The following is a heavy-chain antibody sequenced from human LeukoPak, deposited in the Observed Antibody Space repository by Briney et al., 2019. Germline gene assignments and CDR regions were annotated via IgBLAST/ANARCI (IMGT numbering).Heavy chain of an antibody. V-gene: IGHV3-23*01. CDR2: ISGSGGST. CDR1: GFTFSGYA. J-gene: IGHJ4*02. D-gene: IGHD3-22*01. CDR3: AKGFSDSSGYYGY. Sequence: GGSLRLSCAASGFTFSGYAMSWVRQAPGKGLEWVSAISGSGGSTYYADSVKGRFTISRDNSKNTLYLQMNSLRAEDTAVYYCAKGFSDSSGYYGYWGQGTLVTVSS.